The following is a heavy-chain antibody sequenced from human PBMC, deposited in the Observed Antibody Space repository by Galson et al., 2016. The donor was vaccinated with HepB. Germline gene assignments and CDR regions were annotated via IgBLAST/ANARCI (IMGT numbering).Heavy chain of an antibody. CDR2: VIPNLGMA. CDR3: AITNSGSYLPPDY. CDR1: GGTFRNYV. J-gene: IGHJ4*02. Sequence: SVKVSCKASGGTFRNYVINWVRQAPGQGLEWMGRVIPNLGMANYAQRFQGRVTITADESTSSAYRELTSLRSEDTAVYFCAITNSGSYLPPDYWGQGTLVAVSS. V-gene: IGHV1-69*04. D-gene: IGHD3-10*01.